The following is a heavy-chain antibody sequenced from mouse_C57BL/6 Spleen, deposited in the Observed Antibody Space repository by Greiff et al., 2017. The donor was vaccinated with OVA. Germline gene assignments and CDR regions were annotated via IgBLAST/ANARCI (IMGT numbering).Heavy chain of an antibody. D-gene: IGHD2-13*01. CDR3: AKRDYSQSGMDY. Sequence: EVKLLESGPGLVKPSQSLSLTCSVTGYSITSGYYWNWIRQFPGNKLEWMGYISYDGSNNYNPSLKNRISITRDTSKNQFFLKLNSVTTEDTATYYCAKRDYSQSGMDYWGQGTSVTVSS. V-gene: IGHV3-6*01. CDR2: ISYDGSN. CDR1: GYSITSGYY. J-gene: IGHJ4*01.